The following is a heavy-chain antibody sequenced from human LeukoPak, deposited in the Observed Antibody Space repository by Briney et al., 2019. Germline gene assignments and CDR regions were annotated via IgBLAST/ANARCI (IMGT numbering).Heavy chain of an antibody. CDR1: GYTFTSYY. V-gene: IGHV1-46*01. D-gene: IGHD1-26*01. Sequence: ASVKVSCKASGYTFTSYYMHWVRQAPGQGLEWMGIINPSGGSTSYAQKFQGRGTMTRDMSTSTVYMELSSLRSEDTAVYYCARELSIVGATKAFDIWGQGTMVTVSS. CDR3: ARELSIVGATKAFDI. J-gene: IGHJ3*02. CDR2: INPSGGST.